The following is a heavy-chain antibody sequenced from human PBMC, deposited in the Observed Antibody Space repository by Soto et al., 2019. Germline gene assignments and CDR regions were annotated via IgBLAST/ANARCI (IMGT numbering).Heavy chain of an antibody. J-gene: IGHJ6*02. CDR1: GGTFSSYA. Sequence: QVQLVQSGAEVKKPGSSVKVSCKASGGTFSSYAISWVRQAPGQGLEWMGGIIPIFGTANYAQKFQGRVTITADESTSTAYMELSSLRSEDTAVYYCAREGRAAGPITIFGVDNRGDYYYYGMDVWGQGTTVTVSS. CDR2: IIPIFGTA. CDR3: AREGRAAGPITIFGVDNRGDYYYYGMDV. V-gene: IGHV1-69*01. D-gene: IGHD3-3*01.